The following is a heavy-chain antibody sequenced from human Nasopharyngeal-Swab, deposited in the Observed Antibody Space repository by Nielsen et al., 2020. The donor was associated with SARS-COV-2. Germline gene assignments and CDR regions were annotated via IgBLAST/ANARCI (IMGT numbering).Heavy chain of an antibody. J-gene: IGHJ3*02. CDR2: INAGNGDT. CDR3: ARDDFTSTAFDI. Sequence: ASVKVSCKASGYTIAGYGMYWVRQAPGQGLEWVGWINAGNGDTKYSEKFQGRLTITRDISASTAYMELSSLTSEDTAVYYCARDDFTSTAFDIWGQGTMVTVSS. V-gene: IGHV1-3*01. CDR1: GYTIAGYG.